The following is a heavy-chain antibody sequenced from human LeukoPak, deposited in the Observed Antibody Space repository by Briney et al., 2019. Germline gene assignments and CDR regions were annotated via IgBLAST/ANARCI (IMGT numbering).Heavy chain of an antibody. CDR3: AKDAGYSSGWYGNWFDP. J-gene: IGHJ5*02. D-gene: IGHD6-19*01. CDR1: GFNLCRHS. V-gene: IGHV3-23*01. CDR2: IYCSGGST. Sequence: GSPRLFRSASGFNLCRHSMSLVRPAPGKGPELVPAIYCSGGSTYYADSVKGRFTIYRDNSKNTLYLQMNSLRAEDTAVYYCAKDAGYSSGWYGNWFDPWGQGTLVTVSS.